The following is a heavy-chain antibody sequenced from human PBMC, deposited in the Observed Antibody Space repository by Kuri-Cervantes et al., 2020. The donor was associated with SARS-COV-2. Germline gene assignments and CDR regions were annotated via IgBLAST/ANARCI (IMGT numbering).Heavy chain of an antibody. CDR2: IDYDSDK. D-gene: IGHD2-21*01. Sequence: SGPTLLNPTQTLTLTCTFSGYSLTTSGMCVAWIRQTPVKALECLARIDYDSDKFYNTSLKTRLTISRDTSRDQVVLTMTNMDPLDTGTYCCSRIQEGDCFWYFDLWGRGTLVTVSS. CDR1: GYSLTTSGMC. V-gene: IGHV2-70*17. J-gene: IGHJ2*01. CDR3: SRIQEGDCFWYFDL.